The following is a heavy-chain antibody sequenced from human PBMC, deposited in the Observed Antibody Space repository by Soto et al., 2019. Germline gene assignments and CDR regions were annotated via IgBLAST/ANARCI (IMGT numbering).Heavy chain of an antibody. J-gene: IGHJ3*02. CDR1: GGSISSSSYY. CDR3: ARQPKDAFDS. V-gene: IGHV4-39*01. CDR2: IYDSGST. Sequence: QLQLQESGPGLVKPSETLSLTCTVSGGSISSSSYYWGWIRQPPGKGLEWIGSIYDSGSTYYNPSLKSRVTISVDTSKNQFSLKLSSVTAADTAVYYCARQPKDAFDSWGQGTMVTVSS.